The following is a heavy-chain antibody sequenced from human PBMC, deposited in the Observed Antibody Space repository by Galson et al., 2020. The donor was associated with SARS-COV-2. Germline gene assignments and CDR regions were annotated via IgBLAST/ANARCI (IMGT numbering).Heavy chain of an antibody. CDR3: ATGKTKVLLWFGDGREAEYFQH. V-gene: IGHV1-24*01. CDR1: GYTLTELS. J-gene: IGHJ1*01. CDR2: FDPEDGET. Sequence: ASVKVSCKVSGYTLTELSMHWVRQAPGKGVEWMGGFDPEDGETIYAQKFQGRVTMTEDTSTDTAYMELSSLRSEDTAVYYCATGKTKVLLWFGDGREAEYFQHWGQGTLVTVSS. D-gene: IGHD3-10*01.